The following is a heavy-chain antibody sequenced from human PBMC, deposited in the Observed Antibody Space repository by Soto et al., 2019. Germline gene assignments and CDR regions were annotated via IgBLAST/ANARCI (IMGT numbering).Heavy chain of an antibody. D-gene: IGHD3-22*01. CDR2: IKQDGSEE. V-gene: IGHV3-7*05. J-gene: IGHJ3*02. CDR3: ARLSYSSYSRGAFDM. CDR1: GFTFSTYW. Sequence: GGSLRLSCAASGFTFSTYWMSWVRQAPGKGLEWVANIKQDGSEENYVDSVKGRFTISRDNAKNSLYLQMNSLRAEDTAVYYCARLSYSSYSRGAFDMWGQGKMVTVS.